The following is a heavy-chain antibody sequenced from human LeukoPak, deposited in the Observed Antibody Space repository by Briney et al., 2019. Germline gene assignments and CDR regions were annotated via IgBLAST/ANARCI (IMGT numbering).Heavy chain of an antibody. Sequence: GGSLRLSCAASGFTFSDYFINWVRQAPGKGLEWVSSISGDTSHIYYADSVKGRFTIFRDNSKNSLYLQMNSLRTEDTALYYCAKDQWLNFYNGMDVWGQGTTVTVSS. CDR3: AKDQWLNFYNGMDV. J-gene: IGHJ6*02. V-gene: IGHV3-21*04. D-gene: IGHD5-18*01. CDR2: ISGDTSHI. CDR1: GFTFSDYF.